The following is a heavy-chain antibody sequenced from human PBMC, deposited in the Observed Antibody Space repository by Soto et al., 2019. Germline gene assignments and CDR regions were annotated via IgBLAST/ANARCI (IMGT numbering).Heavy chain of an antibody. CDR1: GFTFSSYS. CDR2: ISSSSSYI. CDR3: AREDYSNFDY. Sequence: NPGGSLRLSCAASGFTFSSYSMNWVRQAPGKGLEWVSSISSSSSYIYSADSVKGRFTISRDNAKNSLYLQMNSLRAEDTAVYYCAREDYSNFDYWGQGTLVTVSS. J-gene: IGHJ4*02. D-gene: IGHD4-4*01. V-gene: IGHV3-21*01.